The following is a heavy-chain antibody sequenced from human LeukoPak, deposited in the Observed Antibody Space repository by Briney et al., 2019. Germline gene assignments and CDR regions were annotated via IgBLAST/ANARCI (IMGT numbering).Heavy chain of an antibody. V-gene: IGHV3-21*01. CDR2: ISSSSSYI. CDR1: GFTFSSYS. CDR3: ARDSVPEQEPSDECVDIVAYGMDV. Sequence: GGSLRLSCAASGFTFSSYSMNWVRQAPGKGLEWVSSISSSSSYIYYADSVKGRFTISRDNAKNSLYLQMNSLRAEDTAVYYCARDSVPEQEPSDECVDIVAYGMDVWGQGTTVNVSS. D-gene: IGHD5-12*01. J-gene: IGHJ6*02.